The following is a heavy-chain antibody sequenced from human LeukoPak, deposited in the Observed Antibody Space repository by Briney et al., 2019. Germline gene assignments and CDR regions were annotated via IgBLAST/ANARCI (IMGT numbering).Heavy chain of an antibody. CDR3: ARAGLASWFDP. D-gene: IGHD6-6*01. Sequence: SVKVSCKASGGTFSSYTISCVRQAPGQGLEWMGRIIPILGIANYAQKFQGRVTITADKSTSTAYMELSSLRSEDTAVYYCARAGLASWFDPWGQGTLVTVSS. V-gene: IGHV1-69*02. J-gene: IGHJ5*02. CDR2: IIPILGIA. CDR1: GGTFSSYT.